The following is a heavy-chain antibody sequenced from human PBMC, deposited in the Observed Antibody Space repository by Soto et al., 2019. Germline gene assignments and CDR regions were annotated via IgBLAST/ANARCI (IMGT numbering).Heavy chain of an antibody. CDR2: IYTSGST. CDR3: AGGAAADYFDY. Sequence: PSETLSLTCTVSGGSISSYYWSWIRQPAGKGLEWIGRIYTSGSTYYNPSLKSRVTMSLDTSKNHFSLKLSSVTAADTAVYYCAGGAAADYFDYWGQGTPVTVPQ. D-gene: IGHD6-13*01. CDR1: GGSISSYY. J-gene: IGHJ4*02. V-gene: IGHV4-4*07.